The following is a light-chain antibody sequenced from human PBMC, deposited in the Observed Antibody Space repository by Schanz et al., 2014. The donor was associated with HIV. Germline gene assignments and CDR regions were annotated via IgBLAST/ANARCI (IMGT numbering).Light chain of an antibody. J-gene: IGLJ3*02. CDR1: TSNIGNNY. Sequence: QSVLTQPPSVSAAPRQKVTISCSGSTSNIGNNYVSWYQQFPGTAPKLLIYGNSNRPSGVPDRFSGSKSGTSASLAITGLQAEDEAVYYCCSYAGSYTWVFGGGTKLTVL. V-gene: IGLV1-40*01. CDR2: GNS. CDR3: CSYAGSYTWV.